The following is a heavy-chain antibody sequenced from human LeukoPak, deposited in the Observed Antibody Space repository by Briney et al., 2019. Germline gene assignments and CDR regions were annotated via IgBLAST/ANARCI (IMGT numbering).Heavy chain of an antibody. D-gene: IGHD3-3*01. J-gene: IGHJ4*02. CDR2: ISGSGVST. CDR1: GFTFSSYA. CDR3: AKRHYDFWSGYQNQMYYFDY. V-gene: IGHV3-23*01. Sequence: GGSLRLSCAASGFTFSSYAMSWVRQAPGEGLEWASAISGSGVSTYYADSVKGRFTISRDNSKNTLYLQMNSLRAEDTAVYYCAKRHYDFWSGYQNQMYYFDYWGQGTLVTVSS.